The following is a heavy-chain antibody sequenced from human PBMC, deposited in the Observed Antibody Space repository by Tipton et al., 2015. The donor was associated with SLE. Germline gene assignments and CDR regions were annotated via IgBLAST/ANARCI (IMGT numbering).Heavy chain of an antibody. J-gene: IGHJ4*02. CDR1: GVSISSGSNY. CDR3: ARFDVLLWFRGFDY. Sequence: TLSLTCSVSGVSISSGSNYWTWIRQPAGKGLEWIGRIFTSGSTDYNPSLRSRVTISVDTAKNQFSLKLSSVTAADTAVYYCARFDVLLWFRGFDYWGQGTLVTVSS. V-gene: IGHV4-61*02. D-gene: IGHD3-10*01. CDR2: IFTSGST.